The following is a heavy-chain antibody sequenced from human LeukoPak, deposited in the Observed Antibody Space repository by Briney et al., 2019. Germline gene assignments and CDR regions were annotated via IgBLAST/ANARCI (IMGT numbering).Heavy chain of an antibody. CDR3: AKPARDYGDYPEHYFDY. CDR2: ISGSGGST. V-gene: IGHV3-23*01. J-gene: IGHJ4*02. Sequence: GGSLRPSCAASGFTFSSYAMSWVRQAPGKGLEWVSAISGSGGSTYYADSVKGRFTISRDNSKNTLYLQMNSLRAEDTAVYYCAKPARDYGDYPEHYFDYWGQGTLVTVSS. D-gene: IGHD4-17*01. CDR1: GFTFSSYA.